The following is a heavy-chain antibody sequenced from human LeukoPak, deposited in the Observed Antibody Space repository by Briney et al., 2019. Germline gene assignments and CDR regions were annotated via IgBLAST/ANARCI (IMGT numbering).Heavy chain of an antibody. CDR3: ARGRPAPGIHYYYYGMDV. Sequence: SETLSLTCAVYGGSFSGYYWSWIRQPPGKGLEWIAEINHSGSTNYNPSLKSRVTISVDTSKNQFSLKLSSVTAADTAVYYCARGRPAPGIHYYYYGMDVWGKGTTVTVSS. CDR1: GGSFSGYY. J-gene: IGHJ6*04. CDR2: INHSGST. V-gene: IGHV4-34*01. D-gene: IGHD6-6*01.